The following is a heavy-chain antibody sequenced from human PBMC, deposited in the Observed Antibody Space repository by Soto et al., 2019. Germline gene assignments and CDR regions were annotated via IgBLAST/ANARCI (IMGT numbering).Heavy chain of an antibody. CDR2: ISYDGSNK. D-gene: IGHD3-3*01. V-gene: IGHV3-30*18. CDR3: AKDILFGYYAVWNAFDI. J-gene: IGHJ3*02. CDR1: GFTFSSYG. Sequence: QVQLVESGGGVVQPGRSLRLSCAASGFTFSSYGMHWVRQAPGKGLEWVAVISYDGSNKYYADSVKGRFTISRDNSKHTLYLQMNSMRAEDTAVYYCAKDILFGYYAVWNAFDIWGQGTMVTVSS.